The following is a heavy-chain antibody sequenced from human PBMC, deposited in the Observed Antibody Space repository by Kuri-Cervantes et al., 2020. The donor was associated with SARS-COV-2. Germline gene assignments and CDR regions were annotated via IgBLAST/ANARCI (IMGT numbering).Heavy chain of an antibody. V-gene: IGHV3-7*01. D-gene: IGHD4-17*01. CDR2: IKQNGSEK. CDR1: GFTFSSYG. Sequence: GESLKISCAASGFTFSSYGMSWVRQAPGKGLEWVANIKQNGSEKYYVDSVKGRFTISRDNSKNTLYLQMNSLRAEDTAVYYCASFVYGDKRAYCGMDVWGQGTTVTVSS. J-gene: IGHJ6*02. CDR3: ASFVYGDKRAYCGMDV.